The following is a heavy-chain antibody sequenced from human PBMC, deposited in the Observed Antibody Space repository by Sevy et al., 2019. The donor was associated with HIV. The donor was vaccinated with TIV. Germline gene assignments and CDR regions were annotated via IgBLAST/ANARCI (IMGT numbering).Heavy chain of an antibody. D-gene: IGHD5-12*01. CDR3: ARTQWLRGENYGMDV. CDR2: IGTAGDT. J-gene: IGHJ6*02. CDR1: GFTFSSYD. Sequence: GGCLRLSCAASGFTFSSYDMHWVRQATGKGLEWVSAIGTAGDTYYPGSVKGRFTISRENAKNSLYLQMNSLRAGDTAVYYCARTQWLRGENYGMDVWGQGTTVTVSS. V-gene: IGHV3-13*01.